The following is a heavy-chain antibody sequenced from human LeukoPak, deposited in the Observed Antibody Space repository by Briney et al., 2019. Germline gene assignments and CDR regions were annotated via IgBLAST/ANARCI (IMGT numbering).Heavy chain of an antibody. J-gene: IGHJ6*02. CDR2: ISYDGSNK. D-gene: IGHD3-9*01. CDR1: GFTFSSYG. CDR3: ARELRYFDWLLPNYYYYGMDV. Sequence: GGSLRLSCAASGFTFSSYGMHWVRQAPGKGLEWVAVISYDGSNKYYADSVKGRFTISRDNSKNTLYLQMNSLRAEDTAVYYCARELRYFDWLLPNYYYYGMDVWGQGTTVTVSS. V-gene: IGHV3-30*03.